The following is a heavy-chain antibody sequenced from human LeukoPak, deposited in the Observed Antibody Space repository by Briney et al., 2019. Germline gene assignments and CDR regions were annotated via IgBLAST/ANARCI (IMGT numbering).Heavy chain of an antibody. Sequence: PSETLSLTCIVSGGSINSYYWSWIRQPPGKGLEWIGFIHYSGSTNYNPSLSGPVTISLDTSKNQFSLRLSSVTAADTAVYYCASLSGSSDFDYWGQGTLVTVSS. CDR3: ASLSGSSDFDY. J-gene: IGHJ4*02. CDR2: IHYSGST. V-gene: IGHV4-59*01. D-gene: IGHD1-26*01. CDR1: GGSINSYY.